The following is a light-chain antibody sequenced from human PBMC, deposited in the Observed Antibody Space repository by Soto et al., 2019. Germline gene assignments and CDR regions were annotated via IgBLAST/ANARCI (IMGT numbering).Light chain of an antibody. V-gene: IGLV2-11*01. CDR1: SSDVGAYNY. J-gene: IGLJ3*02. CDR2: DVT. CDR3: FSYAGSSLGV. Sequence: QSALTQPRSVSGSPGQSVTISCTGTSSDVGAYNYVSWYQHHPGKAPKLVIYDVTKRPSGVPDRFAGSKSGNTASLTISGLQAEDEADYYCFSYAGSSLGVFASGTKLTLL.